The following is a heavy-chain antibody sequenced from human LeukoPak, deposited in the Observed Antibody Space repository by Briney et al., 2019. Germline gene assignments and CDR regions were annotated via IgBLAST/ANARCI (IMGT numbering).Heavy chain of an antibody. D-gene: IGHD3-22*01. CDR2: ISSGSSTI. V-gene: IGHV3-48*04. CDR1: GFTFSSYS. Sequence: GGSLRLSCAASGFTFSSYSINWVRQAPGRGLEWVSYISSGSSTIYYADSVKGRFTISRDNAKNSLYLQMNGLRAEDTAVYYCARSPWGESSGYYYNWFDPWGQGTLVTVSS. CDR3: ARSPWGESSGYYYNWFDP. J-gene: IGHJ5*02.